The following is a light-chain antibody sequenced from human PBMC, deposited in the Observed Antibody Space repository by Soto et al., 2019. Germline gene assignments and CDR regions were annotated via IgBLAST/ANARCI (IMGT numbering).Light chain of an antibody. V-gene: IGKV3-20*01. CDR3: QQYGSSPMYT. CDR2: GAS. J-gene: IGKJ2*01. CDR1: QNFSSSY. Sequence: EIVLTQSPGTLSLSPGERATLSCRASQNFSSSYLAWYQQKPGQAPRLLIYGASSRATGIPDRFSGSGSGTDFTLIISRLEPEDFVVYYCQQYGSSPMYTFGQGTKLEIK.